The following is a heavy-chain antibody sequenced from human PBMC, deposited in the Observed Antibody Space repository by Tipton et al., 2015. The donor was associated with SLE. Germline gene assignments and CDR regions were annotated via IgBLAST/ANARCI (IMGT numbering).Heavy chain of an antibody. CDR2: IFYGGST. Sequence: TLSLTCTFSGGSVSITRHHWGWIRQPPGKGLEWIGSIFYGGSTQYNPSLKSRVTVSLDTSKNQFSLNVYSVTAADAAVYYCVRHYPYGTGWYGRDDCWCQGILVTVPS. V-gene: IGHV4-39*07. CDR3: VRHYPYGTGWYGRDDC. CDR1: GGSVSITRHH. J-gene: IGHJ4*02. D-gene: IGHD6-19*01.